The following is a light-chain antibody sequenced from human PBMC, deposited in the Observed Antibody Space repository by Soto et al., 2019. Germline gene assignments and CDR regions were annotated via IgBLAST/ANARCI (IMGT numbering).Light chain of an antibody. J-gene: IGKJ2*01. CDR3: QQYSSYPYT. CDR1: QTISSW. V-gene: IGKV1-5*01. CDR2: GAS. Sequence: IQMTQSPSTLTGSVGDRVTITCRASQTISSWLAWYQQTPGKAPKLLIRGASTLHSGVPSRFSGSESGTEFTLTISSLQPDDFATYYCQQYSSYPYTFGQGTKVDIK.